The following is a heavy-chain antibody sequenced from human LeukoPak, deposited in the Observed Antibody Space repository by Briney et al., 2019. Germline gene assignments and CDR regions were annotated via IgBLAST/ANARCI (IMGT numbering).Heavy chain of an antibody. CDR2: IYYSGST. D-gene: IGHD6-19*01. V-gene: IGHV4-59*01. CDR3: ASQAGRNAFDI. CDR1: GGSISSYY. Sequence: SETLSLTCTVSGGSISSYYWSWIRQPPGKGLEWIGYIYYSGSTNYNPFLKSRVTISVDTSKNQFSLKLSSVTAADTAVYYCASQAGRNAFDIWGQGTMVTVSS. J-gene: IGHJ3*02.